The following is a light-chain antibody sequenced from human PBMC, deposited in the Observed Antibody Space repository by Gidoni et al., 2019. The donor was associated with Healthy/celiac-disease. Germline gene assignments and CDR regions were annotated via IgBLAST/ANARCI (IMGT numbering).Light chain of an antibody. CDR2: DAS. J-gene: IGKJ1*01. CDR3: QQYDNLPRT. CDR1: QDISNY. V-gene: IGKV1-33*01. Sequence: DLHMTQSPSSLSASVGDRVTIPCQASQDISNYLNWYQQKPGQAPKLLIYDASNLETGVPSRFSGSGSGTDFTFTISSLQPEDIATYYCQQYDNLPRTFGQGTKVEIK.